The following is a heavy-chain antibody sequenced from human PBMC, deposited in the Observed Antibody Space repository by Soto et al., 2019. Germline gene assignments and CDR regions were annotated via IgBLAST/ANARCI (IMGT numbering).Heavy chain of an antibody. CDR2: ISSNGGST. CDR1: GFTFSSYA. Sequence: AGSLRLSCSASGFTFSSYAMHWVRQAPGKGLEYVSAISSNGGSTYYADSVKGRFTISRDNSKNTLYLQMSSLRAEDTAVYYCVNLRLPIEVADYYYGMDVWGQGTTVTVSS. J-gene: IGHJ6*02. D-gene: IGHD6-19*01. V-gene: IGHV3-64D*06. CDR3: VNLRLPIEVADYYYGMDV.